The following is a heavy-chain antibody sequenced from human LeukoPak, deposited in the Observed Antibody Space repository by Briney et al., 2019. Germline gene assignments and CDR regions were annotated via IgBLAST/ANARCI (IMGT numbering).Heavy chain of an antibody. CDR2: IYSGGST. CDR1: GFTVNSNY. CDR3: ARGRRGSSWYFAFDI. V-gene: IGHV3-66*02. D-gene: IGHD6-13*01. Sequence: PGGSLRLSXAASGFTVNSNYLSWVRRAPGKGVEWVSVIYSGGSTYYADSVKGRFTISRDNSKNTLYLQMNSLRAEDTAVYHCARGRRGSSWYFAFDIWGQGTMVTVSS. J-gene: IGHJ3*02.